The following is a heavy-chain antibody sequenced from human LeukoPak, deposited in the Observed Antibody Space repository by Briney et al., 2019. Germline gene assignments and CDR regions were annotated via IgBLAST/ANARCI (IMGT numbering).Heavy chain of an antibody. J-gene: IGHJ4*02. Sequence: PGGSLRLSCAASGFTFSSYAMSWVRQAPGKGLEWVSAIGGSSGSTYYADSVKGRFTISRDNSKNTLYLQMNSLRAEDTAVYYCAKIQNRYCSGGSCFDYFDYWGQGTLVTVSS. D-gene: IGHD2-15*01. CDR1: GFTFSSYA. V-gene: IGHV3-23*01. CDR3: AKIQNRYCSGGSCFDYFDY. CDR2: IGGSSGST.